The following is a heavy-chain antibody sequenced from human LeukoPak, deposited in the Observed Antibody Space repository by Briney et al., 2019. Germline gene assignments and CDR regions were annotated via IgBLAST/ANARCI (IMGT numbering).Heavy chain of an antibody. V-gene: IGHV4-39*07. D-gene: IGHD6-13*01. CDR1: GGSISSSYY. J-gene: IGHJ5*02. CDR2: IHYSGST. Sequence: PSETLSLTCTVSGGSISSSYYWGWIRQPPGKGLEWIGSIHYSGSTYYNPSLKSRVTISVDTSKNQFSLKLSSVTAADTAVYYCSSASSRRGWFDPWGQGTLVTVSS. CDR3: SSASSRRGWFDP.